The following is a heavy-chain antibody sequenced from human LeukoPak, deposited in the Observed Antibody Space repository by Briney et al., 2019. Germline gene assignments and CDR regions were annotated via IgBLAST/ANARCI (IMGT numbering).Heavy chain of an antibody. V-gene: IGHV3-30*02. J-gene: IGHJ4*02. Sequence: GSLRLSCAASGFTFSNYGMHWVRQAPGKGLEWLAFMRYDGSNTHYANSVKGRFTISRDNSKNTLFLQMNSLRTEDTALYYCASGPHYNILTGFYKVRSHLDYWGQGTLVTVSS. D-gene: IGHD3-9*01. CDR3: ASGPHYNILTGFYKVRSHLDY. CDR2: MRYDGSNT. CDR1: GFTFSNYG.